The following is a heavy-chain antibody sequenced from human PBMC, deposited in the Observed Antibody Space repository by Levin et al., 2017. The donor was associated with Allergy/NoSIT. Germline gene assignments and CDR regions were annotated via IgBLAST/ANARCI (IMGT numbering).Heavy chain of an antibody. V-gene: IGHV3-30*04. J-gene: IGHJ6*02. CDR3: ARDSSQISEYSSSWYSNAPWDYGMDV. CDR2: ISYNGSNK. CDR1: GFTFSSYA. D-gene: IGHD6-13*01. Sequence: GESLKISCAASGFTFSSYAMHWVRQAPGKGLEWVAVISYNGSNKYYADSVKGRFTISRDHSKTTLFLQMNSLRAEDTAMYDCARDSSQISEYSSSWYSNAPWDYGMDVWGQGTKVTVSS.